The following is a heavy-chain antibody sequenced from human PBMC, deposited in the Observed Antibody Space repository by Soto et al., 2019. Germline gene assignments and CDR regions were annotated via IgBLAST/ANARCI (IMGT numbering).Heavy chain of an antibody. V-gene: IGHV1-2*02. CDR1: GYTFTGYY. J-gene: IGHJ4*02. D-gene: IGHD3-9*01. Sequence: ASVKVSCKASGYTFTGYYMHWVRQAPGQGLEWMGWINPNSGGTNYAQKFQGRVTMTRDTSISTAYMELSRLRSDDTAVYCCARAFGTAVYYDILTGYYLDYWGQGTLVTVSS. CDR3: ARAFGTAVYYDILTGYYLDY. CDR2: INPNSGGT.